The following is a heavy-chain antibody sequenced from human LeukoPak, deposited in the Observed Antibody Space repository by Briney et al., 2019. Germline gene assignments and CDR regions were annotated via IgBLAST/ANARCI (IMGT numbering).Heavy chain of an antibody. V-gene: IGHV5-10-1*01. D-gene: IGHD2-2*01. J-gene: IGHJ3*02. Sequence: GGSLKISCTGSGYSFTSYWIGWVRQMPGKGLEWMGRIDPSDSYTNYSPSFQGHVTISGDKSISTAYLQWSSLKASDTAMYYCARGGAVERYCSSTSCYWVDAFDIWGQGTIVT. CDR3: ARGGAVERYCSSTSCYWVDAFDI. CDR1: GYSFTSYW. CDR2: IDPSDSYT.